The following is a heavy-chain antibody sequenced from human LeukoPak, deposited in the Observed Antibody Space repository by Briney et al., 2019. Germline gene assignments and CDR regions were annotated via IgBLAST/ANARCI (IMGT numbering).Heavy chain of an antibody. CDR2: INHSGST. CDR1: GGSFSGYY. CDR3: ARASPHSSSWTLYYYYYGTDV. D-gene: IGHD6-13*01. J-gene: IGHJ6*02. V-gene: IGHV4-34*01. Sequence: SETLSLTCAVYGGSFSGYYWSWIRQPPGKGLEWIGEINHSGSTNYNPSLKSRVTISVDTSKNQFSLKLSSVTAADTAVYYCARASPHSSSWTLYYYYYGTDVWGQGTTVTVSS.